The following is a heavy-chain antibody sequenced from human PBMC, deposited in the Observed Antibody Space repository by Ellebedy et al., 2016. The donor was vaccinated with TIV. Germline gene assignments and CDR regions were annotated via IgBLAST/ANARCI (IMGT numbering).Heavy chain of an antibody. D-gene: IGHD1-1*01. Sequence: GESLKISCAASGLTVSSSYMSWVRQAPGKGLEWVANIKLGASETHYVDSVRGRFTISRDNAKNSVYLQMNSLRVEDTAVYHCARRQYGYGFDYWGRGSLVTVSS. V-gene: IGHV3-7*01. CDR1: GLTVSSSY. CDR2: IKLGASET. CDR3: ARRQYGYGFDY. J-gene: IGHJ4*02.